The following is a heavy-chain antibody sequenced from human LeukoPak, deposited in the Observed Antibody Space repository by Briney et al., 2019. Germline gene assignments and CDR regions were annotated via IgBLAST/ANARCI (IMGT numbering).Heavy chain of an antibody. D-gene: IGHD3-3*01. J-gene: IGHJ4*02. CDR2: IYYSGST. V-gene: IGHV4-61*01. CDR1: GGSVSSGSYY. Sequence: SETLSLTCTVSGGSVSSGSYYWSWIRQPTGKGLEWIGYIYYSGSTNYTPSLKSRVTISLDTSQNQFSLKLSSVTAADTAVYYCAIIFVGTSWGFDYRGQGTLVTVSS. CDR3: AIIFVGTSWGFDY.